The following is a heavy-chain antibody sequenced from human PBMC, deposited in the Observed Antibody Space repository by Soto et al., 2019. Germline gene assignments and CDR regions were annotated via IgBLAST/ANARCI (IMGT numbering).Heavy chain of an antibody. Sequence: EVQLVQSGAEVKKPGESLKISCKGSGYRFSSYWIGWVRQVPGKGMEWMGIIYPGDSDTRYSPSLQGQATIPADMSISTAYLQWSSLKASDTAMYYCARGYCSSISCYRRWFDPWGQGTLVTVSS. CDR3: ARGYCSSISCYRRWFDP. V-gene: IGHV5-51*03. D-gene: IGHD2-2*01. CDR1: GYRFSSYW. J-gene: IGHJ5*02. CDR2: IYPGDSDT.